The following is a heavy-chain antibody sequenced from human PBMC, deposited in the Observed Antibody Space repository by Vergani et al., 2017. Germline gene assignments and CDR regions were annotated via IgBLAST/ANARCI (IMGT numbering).Heavy chain of an antibody. J-gene: IGHJ4*02. V-gene: IGHV3-23*01. CDR3: AKKGFCVTSSCYTTPMDTLQY. Sequence: EVQLLESGGGLVQPGGSLRLSCAASGFSFSDYAMSWVRQAPGKGLEWVAAISGSGSTTYYADSVKGRFTVSRDNSKNTLFLQMKSLRAEDTAVYYCAKKGFCVTSSCYTTPMDTLQYWGQGALVTVSS. D-gene: IGHD2-2*01. CDR2: ISGSGSTT. CDR1: GFSFSDYA.